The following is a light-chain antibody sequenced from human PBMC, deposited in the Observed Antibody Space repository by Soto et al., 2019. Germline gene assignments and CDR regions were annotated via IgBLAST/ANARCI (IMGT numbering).Light chain of an antibody. J-gene: IGLJ3*02. V-gene: IGLV2-23*01. Sequence: QSVLTQPASVSGSPGQSITISCTGTTSDVGTYNLVSWYQQHPGKAPKLIIYEGIKRPPGVSNRFSGSKSGNTASLTVSGLQAEDEADYFCCSYAGSSTFGVFGGGTQLTVL. CDR3: CSYAGSSTFGV. CDR1: TSDVGTYNL. CDR2: EGI.